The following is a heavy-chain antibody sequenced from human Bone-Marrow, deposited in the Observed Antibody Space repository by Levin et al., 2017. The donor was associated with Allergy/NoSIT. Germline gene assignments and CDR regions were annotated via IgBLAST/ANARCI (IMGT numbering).Heavy chain of an antibody. J-gene: IGHJ5*02. CDR1: GYTFTSYG. CDR2: ISAYNGNT. Sequence: ASVKVSCKASGYTFTSYGISWVRQAPGQGLEWMGWISAYNGNTNYAQKLQGRVTMTTDTSTSTAYMELRSLRSDDTAVYYCARDLSDRTTYENWFDPWGQGTLVTVSS. V-gene: IGHV1-18*01. CDR3: ARDLSDRTTYENWFDP. D-gene: IGHD4-11*01.